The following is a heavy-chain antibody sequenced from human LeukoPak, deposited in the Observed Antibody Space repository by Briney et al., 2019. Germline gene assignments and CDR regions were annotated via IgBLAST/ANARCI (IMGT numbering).Heavy chain of an antibody. CDR3: ARGSINYNSGGYYDNPPLDY. D-gene: IGHD3-22*01. CDR1: GYTFTSYY. J-gene: IGHJ4*02. CDR2: INPNGGST. V-gene: IGHV1-46*01. Sequence: ASVKVSCKASGYTFTSYYMSWVRQAPGQGLEWMGMINPNGGSTNYAQKFQGRVIVTRDTSTSTVYMELSSLRSEDTAVYYCARGSINYNSGGYYDNPPLDYWGQGTLVTVSS.